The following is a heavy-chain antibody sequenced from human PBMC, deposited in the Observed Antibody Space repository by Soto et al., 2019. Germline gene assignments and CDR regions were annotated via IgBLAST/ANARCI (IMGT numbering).Heavy chain of an antibody. Sequence: QITLKESGPTLVKPTQTLTLTCTFSGFSLSTSGVGVGWIRQPPGKALEWLALIYWDDDKRYSPSLKSRLTITQDTSKNQVVLTMTNMDPVDTATYYCAHNDSLTADFDYWGQGTLVTVSS. D-gene: IGHD3-9*01. CDR1: GFSLSTSGVG. J-gene: IGHJ4*02. V-gene: IGHV2-5*02. CDR3: AHNDSLTADFDY. CDR2: IYWDDDK.